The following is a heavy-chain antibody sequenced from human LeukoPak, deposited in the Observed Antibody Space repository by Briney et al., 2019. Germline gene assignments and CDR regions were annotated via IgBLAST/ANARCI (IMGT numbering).Heavy chain of an antibody. CDR3: ARDGYSSGWYFDY. D-gene: IGHD6-19*01. CDR2: IYTSGST. Sequence: SETLSLTCTVSGGSISSYYWRWIRQPAGKGLEWIGRIYTSGSTNYNPSLKSRVTMSVDTSKNQFSLKLSSVTAADTAVYYCARDGYSSGWYFDYWGQGTLVTVSS. CDR1: GGSISSYY. V-gene: IGHV4-4*07. J-gene: IGHJ4*02.